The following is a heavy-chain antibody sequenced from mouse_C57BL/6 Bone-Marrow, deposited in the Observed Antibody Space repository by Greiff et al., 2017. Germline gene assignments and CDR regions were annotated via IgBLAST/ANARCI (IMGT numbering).Heavy chain of an antibody. V-gene: IGHV1-59*01. CDR3: ARRWLLPDY. CDR2: IDPSDSYT. J-gene: IGHJ2*01. Sequence: QVQLQQPGAELVRPGTSVKLSCKASGYTFPSYWMHWVKQRPGQGLEWIGVIDPSDSYTNYNQKFKGKATLTVDTSSSTAYMQLSSLTSEDSAVYYCARRWLLPDYWGQGTTLTVSS. CDR1: GYTFPSYW. D-gene: IGHD2-3*01.